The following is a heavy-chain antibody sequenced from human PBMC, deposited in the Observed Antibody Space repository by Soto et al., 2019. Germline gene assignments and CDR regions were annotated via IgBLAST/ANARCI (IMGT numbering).Heavy chain of an antibody. Sequence: SETLSLTCTVSGGSISSGDYYWSWIRQPPGKGLEWIGEINHSGSTNYNPSLKSRVTISVDTSKNQFSLKLSSVTAADTAVYYCARGARIEYRYYDSSGYLDYWGQGTLVTVSS. CDR1: GGSISSGDYY. CDR2: INHSGST. J-gene: IGHJ4*02. D-gene: IGHD3-22*01. V-gene: IGHV4-39*07. CDR3: ARGARIEYRYYDSSGYLDY.